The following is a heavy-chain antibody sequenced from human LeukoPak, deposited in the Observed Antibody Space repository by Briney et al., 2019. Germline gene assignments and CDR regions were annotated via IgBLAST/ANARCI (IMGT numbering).Heavy chain of an antibody. V-gene: IGHV3-23*01. CDR3: ARIKVGATTDY. J-gene: IGHJ4*02. CDR2: ISGSGGST. Sequence: GGSLRLSCAASGFTFSSYAMSWVRQAPGKGLEWVSGISGSGGSTYYADSVQGRFTISRDNAKNTLYLQMNSLRAEDTALYYCARIKVGATTDYWGQGTLVTVSS. CDR1: GFTFSSYA. D-gene: IGHD1-26*01.